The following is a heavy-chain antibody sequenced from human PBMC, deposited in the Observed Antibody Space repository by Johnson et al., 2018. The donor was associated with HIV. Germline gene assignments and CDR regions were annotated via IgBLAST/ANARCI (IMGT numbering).Heavy chain of an antibody. J-gene: IGHJ3*02. CDR2: ISSSGSTI. CDR1: GFTFSSYW. CDR3: ARAREVYYLDAFDI. Sequence: VQLVESGGGLVQPGGSLRLSCAASGFTFSSYWMSWVRQAPGKGLEWVSYISSSGSTIYYADSVKGRFTISRDNAKNSLYLQMNSLRAEDTAVYYCARAREVYYLDAFDIWGQGTMVTVSS. D-gene: IGHD3-22*01. V-gene: IGHV3-48*04.